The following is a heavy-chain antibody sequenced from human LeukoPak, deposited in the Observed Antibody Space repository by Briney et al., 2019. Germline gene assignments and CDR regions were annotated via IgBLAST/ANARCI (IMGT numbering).Heavy chain of an antibody. CDR3: ARDLADRYDDY. D-gene: IGHD5-12*01. Sequence: PGGSLRLSCAAAGFTFSDYYMSWIRQAPGKGLEWVSYISSSGSTIYYADHVKGRFTISRDNAKTSLYLQMNSLRAEDTAVYYCARDLADRYDDYWGQGTLVPVSS. J-gene: IGHJ4*02. CDR2: ISSSGSTI. CDR1: GFTFSDYY. V-gene: IGHV3-11*04.